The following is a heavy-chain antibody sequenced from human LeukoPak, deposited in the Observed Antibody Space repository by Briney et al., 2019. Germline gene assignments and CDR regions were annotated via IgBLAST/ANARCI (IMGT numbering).Heavy chain of an antibody. J-gene: IGHJ4*02. CDR1: GFTFSTYA. D-gene: IGHD3-22*01. CDR3: TTRGDYYETRGYNY. V-gene: IGHV3-15*01. Sequence: GGSLRLSCAASGFTFSTYAMNWVRQAPGKGLEWVGRVKSGTTEYAAPVKGRFTVSRDDSKNTLYLEMSSLKTEDTGVYYCTTRGDYYETRGYNYWGQGTLVTVSS. CDR2: VKSGTT.